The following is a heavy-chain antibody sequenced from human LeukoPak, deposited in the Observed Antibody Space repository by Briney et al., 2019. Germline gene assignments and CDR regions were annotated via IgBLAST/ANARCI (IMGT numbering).Heavy chain of an antibody. Sequence: PGGSLRLYCAASGFTFSSYAMSWVRQAPGEGLEWVSFIRYDGSHKHYADSVKGRFTISRENSKKTLYLQMNSLRPEDTAMYYCAKDLLKEGSYGSGIDWFDPWGQGAQVTVSS. CDR1: GFTFSSYA. CDR2: IRYDGSHK. CDR3: AKDLLKEGSYGSGIDWFDP. J-gene: IGHJ5*02. V-gene: IGHV3-30*02. D-gene: IGHD3-10*01.